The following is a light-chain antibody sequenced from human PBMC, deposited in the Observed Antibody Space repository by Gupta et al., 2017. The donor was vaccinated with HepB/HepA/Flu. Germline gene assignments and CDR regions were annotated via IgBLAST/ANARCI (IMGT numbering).Light chain of an antibody. CDR3: SSYTSSSTPVV. Sequence: QSALTQPPSVSGPPGQSITISCTGTSSDVGGYNYVSWYQQHPGKAPKLMIYDVSNRPSGVSNRFSGSKSGNTASLTISGLQAEDEADYYCSSYTSSSTPVVFGGGTKLTVL. V-gene: IGLV2-14*01. J-gene: IGLJ2*01. CDR2: DVS. CDR1: SSDVGGYNY.